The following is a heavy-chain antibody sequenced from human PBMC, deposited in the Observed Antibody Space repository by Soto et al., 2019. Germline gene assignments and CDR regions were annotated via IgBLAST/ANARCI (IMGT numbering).Heavy chain of an antibody. Sequence: ASVKVSCKASVYSFTSYGISWVRQAPGQGLEWMGWISAYNGNTNYAQKLQGRVTMTTDTSTSTAYMELRSLRSDDTVVYYCARDDLLGIVVGMDVWGQGTTVTVSS. J-gene: IGHJ6*02. V-gene: IGHV1-18*01. CDR2: ISAYNGNT. CDR3: ARDDLLGIVVGMDV. D-gene: IGHD3-22*01. CDR1: VYSFTSYG.